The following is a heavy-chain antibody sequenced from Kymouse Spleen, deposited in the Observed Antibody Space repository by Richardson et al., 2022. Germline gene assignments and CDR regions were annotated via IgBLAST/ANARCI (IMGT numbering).Heavy chain of an antibody. D-gene: IGHD3-9*01. CDR2: INWNGGST. J-gene: IGHJ6*02. CDR3: ARDPYYDILTGYYSYYYYYGMDV. CDR1: GFTFDDYG. V-gene: IGHV3-20*d01. Sequence: EVQLVESGGGVVRPGGSLRLSCAASGFTFDDYGMSWVRQAPGKGLEWVSGINWNGGSTGYADSVKGRFTISRDNAKNSLYLQMNSLRAEDTALYYCARDPYYDILTGYYSYYYYYGMDVWGQGTTVTVSS.